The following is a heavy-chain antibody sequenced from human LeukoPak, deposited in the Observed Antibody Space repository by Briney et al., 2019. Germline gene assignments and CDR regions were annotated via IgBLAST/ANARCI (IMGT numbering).Heavy chain of an antibody. Sequence: PSETLSLTCTVSGGSISSGDYYWSWIRQPPGKGLEWTGYIYYSGSTYYNPSLKSRVTISVDTSKNQFSLKLSSVTAADTAVYYCARLWFGEYRWFDPWGQGTPVTVSS. D-gene: IGHD3-10*01. CDR3: ARLWFGEYRWFDP. V-gene: IGHV4-30-4*01. CDR2: IYYSGST. CDR1: GGSISSGDYY. J-gene: IGHJ5*02.